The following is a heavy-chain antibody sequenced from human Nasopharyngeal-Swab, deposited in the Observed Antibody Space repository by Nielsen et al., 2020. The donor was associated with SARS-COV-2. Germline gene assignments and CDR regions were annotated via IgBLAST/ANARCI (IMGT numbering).Heavy chain of an antibody. D-gene: IGHD2-15*01. CDR1: GYTFTNYG. CDR3: ARDRRDVVVVVAAGGNDY. J-gene: IGHJ4*02. CDR2: ISTYNSNT. V-gene: IGHV1-18*01. Sequence: ASVKVSCKASGYTFTNYGITWVRQAPGQGLEWMGWISTYNSNTNYRQKLQGRVTMTTDTSTSTAYMELRSLRSDDTAMYYCARDRRDVVVVVAAGGNDYWGQGTLVTVSS.